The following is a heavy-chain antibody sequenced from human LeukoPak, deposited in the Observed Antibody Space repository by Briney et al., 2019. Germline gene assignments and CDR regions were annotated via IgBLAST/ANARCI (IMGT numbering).Heavy chain of an antibody. V-gene: IGHV1-69*04. CDR3: ARDYCSSTSCYTDYYYGMDV. J-gene: IGHJ6*02. CDR1: GGTFSSYA. D-gene: IGHD2-2*02. CDR2: IIPIFGIA. Sequence: GASVKVSCKASGGTFSSYAISWVRQAPGQGLEWMGRIIPIFGIANYAQKFQGRVTITADKSTSTAYMELSSLRSEDTAVYYCARDYCSSTSCYTDYYYGMDVWGQGTTVTVPS.